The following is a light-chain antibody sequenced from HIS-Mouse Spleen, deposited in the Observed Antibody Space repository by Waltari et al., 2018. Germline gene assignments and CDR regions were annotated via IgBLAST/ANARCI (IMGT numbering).Light chain of an antibody. CDR2: EDS. CDR3: YSTDSSGNHRV. J-gene: IGLJ2*01. CDR1: ALAKKY. V-gene: IGLV3-10*01. Sequence: SYELTQPPSVSVSPGQTARITCTGHALAKKYRYWYPQKAGQAPVLVIYEDSKRPSGIPERFSGSSSGTMATLTISGAQVEDEADYYCYSTDSSGNHRVFGGGTKLTVL.